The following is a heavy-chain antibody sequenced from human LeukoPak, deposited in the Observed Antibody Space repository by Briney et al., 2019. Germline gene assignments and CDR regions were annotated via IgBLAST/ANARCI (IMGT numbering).Heavy chain of an antibody. CDR1: GYTFTSYG. Sequence: ASVKVSCKASGYTFTSYGISWVRQAPGQGLERMGWISAYNGNTNYAQKLQGRVTMTTDTSTSTAYMELRSLRSDDTAVYYCARVGRRGATLDYFDYWGQGTLVTVSS. J-gene: IGHJ4*02. CDR3: ARVGRRGATLDYFDY. CDR2: ISAYNGNT. D-gene: IGHD1-26*01. V-gene: IGHV1-18*01.